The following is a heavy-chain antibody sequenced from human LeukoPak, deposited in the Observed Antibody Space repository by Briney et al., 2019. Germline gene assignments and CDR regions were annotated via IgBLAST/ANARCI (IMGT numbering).Heavy chain of an antibody. CDR3: ARGRIAAAGQYYYYGMDV. J-gene: IGHJ6*02. CDR1: GYTFTSYY. CDR2: INPSGGST. Sequence: ASVKVSCKASGYTFTSYYMHWVRQAPGQGLEWMGIINPSGGSTSYAQKFQGRVTMTRDTSTSTAYMELSSLRSEDTAVYYCARGRIAAAGQYYYYGMDVWGQGTTVTVSS. V-gene: IGHV1-46*01. D-gene: IGHD6-13*01.